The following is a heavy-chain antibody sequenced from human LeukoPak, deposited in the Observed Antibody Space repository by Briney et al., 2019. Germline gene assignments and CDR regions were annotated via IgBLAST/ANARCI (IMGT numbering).Heavy chain of an antibody. CDR3: VRDYSWSFDY. Sequence: PGGSLRLSCSVSGFCISDYAMHWVRQSPGKGLEWVSYIGGWTSPTYYADSVKGRFTISRDNAKNSLYLQMDSLRDEDTAVYYCVRDYSWSFDYWGQGALVTVSS. CDR1: GFCISDYA. D-gene: IGHD2-15*01. J-gene: IGHJ4*02. CDR2: IGGWTSPT. V-gene: IGHV3-48*02.